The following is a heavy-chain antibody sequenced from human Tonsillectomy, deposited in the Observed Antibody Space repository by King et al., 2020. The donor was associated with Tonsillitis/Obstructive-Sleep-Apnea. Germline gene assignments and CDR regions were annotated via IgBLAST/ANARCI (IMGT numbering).Heavy chain of an antibody. Sequence: VQLQESGPGLVKPSGTLSLTCAVSGGSISSSNWWSWVRQPPGKGREWVGEIYHSGSTNYNPSLNRRVTISVDKSKNQFSLKRSSVTAADTAVYYCARGGTTVVIDAFDIWGQGTMVTVSS. J-gene: IGHJ3*02. CDR3: ARGGTTVVIDAFDI. CDR1: GGSISSSNW. D-gene: IGHD4-23*01. V-gene: IGHV4-4*02. CDR2: IYHSGST.